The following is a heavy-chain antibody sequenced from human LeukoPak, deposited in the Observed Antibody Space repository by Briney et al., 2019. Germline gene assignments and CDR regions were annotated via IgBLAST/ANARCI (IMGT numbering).Heavy chain of an antibody. CDR1: GFTFDDYG. V-gene: IGHV3-20*04. J-gene: IGHJ4*02. D-gene: IGHD6-19*01. CDR2: INWNGGST. CDR3: ARDLSGWYYFDY. Sequence: GGSLRLSCAASGFTFDDYGMSWVRHAPGKGLEWVSGINWNGGSTGYADSVKGRFTISRDNSKNTLYLQMNSLRAEDTAVYYCARDLSGWYYFDYWGQGTLVTVSS.